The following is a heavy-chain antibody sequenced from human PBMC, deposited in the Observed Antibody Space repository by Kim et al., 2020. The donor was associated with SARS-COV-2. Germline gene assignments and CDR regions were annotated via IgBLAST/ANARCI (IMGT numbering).Heavy chain of an antibody. CDR3: ARGGSGSYYGWDYFDY. Sequence: GGSLRLSCAASGFTVSSNYMSWVRQAPGKGLEWVSVIYSGGSTYYADSVKGRFTISRDNSKNTLYLQMNSLRAEDTAVYYCARGGSGSYYGWDYFDYWGQGTLVTVSS. J-gene: IGHJ4*02. CDR2: IYSGGST. D-gene: IGHD1-26*01. CDR1: GFTVSSNY. V-gene: IGHV3-66*01.